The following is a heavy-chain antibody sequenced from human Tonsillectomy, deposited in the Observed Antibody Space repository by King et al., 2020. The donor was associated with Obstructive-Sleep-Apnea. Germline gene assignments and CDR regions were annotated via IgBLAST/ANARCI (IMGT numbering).Heavy chain of an antibody. CDR3: ARPIWFEELLYFDY. D-gene: IGHD3-10*01. J-gene: IGHJ4*02. CDR2: ISADNGNT. Sequence: QLVQSGAEVKKPGASVKVSCKASGYTFSSYDFSWVRQAPGQGLEWMGWISADNGNTNSAQKLQGRVTMTTDTSTSTAYMELRSLRSDDTAVYYCARPIWFEELLYFDYWGQGNLVTVSS. V-gene: IGHV1-18*01. CDR1: GYTFSSYD.